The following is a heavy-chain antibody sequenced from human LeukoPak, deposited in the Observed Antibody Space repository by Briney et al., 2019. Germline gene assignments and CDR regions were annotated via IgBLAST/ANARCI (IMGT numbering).Heavy chain of an antibody. J-gene: IGHJ2*01. Sequence: ASVKVSCKVSGYTLTELSMHWVRQAPGKGLEWMGGFDPEDGETIYAQKFQGRVTMTEDTSTDTAYMELSSLRSEDTAVYYCATSFVDTADRSYFDLWGRGTLVTVSS. CDR1: GYTLTELS. CDR3: ATSFVDTADRSYFDL. CDR2: FDPEDGET. D-gene: IGHD5-18*01. V-gene: IGHV1-24*01.